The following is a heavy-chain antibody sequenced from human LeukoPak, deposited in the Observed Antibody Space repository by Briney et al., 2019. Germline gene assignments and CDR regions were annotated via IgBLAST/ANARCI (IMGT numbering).Heavy chain of an antibody. CDR2: ISGSGGST. Sequence: PGGSLRLSCAASGFTFSSYGISWVRQAPGKGLEWVSAISGSGGSTYYADSVKGRFTISRDNSKNTLYLQMNSLRAEDTAVYYCAKGVGLRYFDWCFDYWGQGTLVTVSS. D-gene: IGHD3-9*01. V-gene: IGHV3-23*01. CDR3: AKGVGLRYFDWCFDY. J-gene: IGHJ4*02. CDR1: GFTFSSYG.